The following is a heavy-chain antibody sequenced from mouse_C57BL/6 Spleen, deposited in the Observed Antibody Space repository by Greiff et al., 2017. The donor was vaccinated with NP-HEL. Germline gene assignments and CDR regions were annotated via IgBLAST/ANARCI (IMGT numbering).Heavy chain of an antibody. Sequence: VKLQQSGPELVKPGASVKISCKAPGYAFSSSWMNWVKQRPGKGLEWIGRIYPGDGDTNYNGKFKGKATLTADKSSSTAYMQLSSLTSEDSAVYFCARPSHITTWYFDVWGTGTTVTVSS. CDR1: GYAFSSSW. CDR2: IYPGDGDT. V-gene: IGHV1-82*01. CDR3: ARPSHITTWYFDV. D-gene: IGHD1-1*01. J-gene: IGHJ1*03.